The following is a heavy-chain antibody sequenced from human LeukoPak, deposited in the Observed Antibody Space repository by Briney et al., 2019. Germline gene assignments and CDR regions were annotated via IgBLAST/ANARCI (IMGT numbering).Heavy chain of an antibody. Sequence: SETLSLTCTVSGGSISSYYGSWIRQPPGKGLEWIGYICYSGSTNYNPSLKSRVTISVDTSKNQFSLKLSSVTAADTAVYYCARDLKGYCSSTSCPGMDVWGQGTTVTVSS. CDR3: ARDLKGYCSSTSCPGMDV. D-gene: IGHD2-2*01. CDR2: ICYSGST. CDR1: GGSISSYY. J-gene: IGHJ6*02. V-gene: IGHV4-59*01.